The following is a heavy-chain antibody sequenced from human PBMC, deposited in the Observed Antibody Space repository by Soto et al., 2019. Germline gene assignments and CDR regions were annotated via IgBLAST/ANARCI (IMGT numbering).Heavy chain of an antibody. CDR3: ARDRDCSSTSCYRTFDY. V-gene: IGHV4-4*02. Sequence: SETLSLTCAVSGGSISSSNWWSWVRQPPGKGLEWIGEIYHSGSTNYNPSLKSRVTISVDKSKNQFSLKLSSVTAADTAVYYCARDRDCSSTSCYRTFDYWGQGTLVTVSS. D-gene: IGHD2-2*01. CDR1: GGSISSSNW. CDR2: IYHSGST. J-gene: IGHJ4*02.